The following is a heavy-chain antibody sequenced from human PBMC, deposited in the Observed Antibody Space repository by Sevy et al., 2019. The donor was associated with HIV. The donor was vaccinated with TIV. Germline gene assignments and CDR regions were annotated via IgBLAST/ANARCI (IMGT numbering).Heavy chain of an antibody. V-gene: IGHV3-49*04. CDR2: IRNKDYNGTT. CDR3: TRSVTTIY. D-gene: IGHD4-4*01. CDR1: GFAFSNYG. J-gene: IGHJ4*02. Sequence: GWSLRLSCTTSGFAFSNYGLSWVRQAPGKGLEWVGFIRNKDYNGTTEYAASVRGRFFISRDDSKSVAYLQMNNLKTADTGLYYCTRSVTTIYWGRGTRVTVSS.